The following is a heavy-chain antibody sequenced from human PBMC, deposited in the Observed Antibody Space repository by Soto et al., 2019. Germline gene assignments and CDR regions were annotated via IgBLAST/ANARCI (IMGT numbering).Heavy chain of an antibody. V-gene: IGHV4-30-4*01. Sequence: SETLSLTCTVSGGSISSGDYYWSWIRQPPGKGLEWIGYIYYSGSTYYNPSLKSRVTISVDTSKNQFSLKLSSVTAADTAVYYCASQKLGYNTFDPWGQGTLVTVSS. CDR2: IYYSGST. J-gene: IGHJ5*02. CDR3: ASQKLGYNTFDP. D-gene: IGHD5-18*01. CDR1: GGSISSGDYY.